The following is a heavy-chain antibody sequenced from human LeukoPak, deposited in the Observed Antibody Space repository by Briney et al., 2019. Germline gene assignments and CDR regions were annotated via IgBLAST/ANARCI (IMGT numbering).Heavy chain of an antibody. CDR3: ARDTYGDYVFWFDP. J-gene: IGHJ5*02. CDR2: INSDGSST. CDR1: GFTFSSYS. D-gene: IGHD4-17*01. V-gene: IGHV3-74*01. Sequence: GGSLRLSCAASGFTFSSYSMNWVRQAPGKGLVWVSRINSDGSSTSYADSVKGRFTISRDNAKNTLYLQMNSLRAEDTAVYYCARDTYGDYVFWFDPWGQGTLVTVSS.